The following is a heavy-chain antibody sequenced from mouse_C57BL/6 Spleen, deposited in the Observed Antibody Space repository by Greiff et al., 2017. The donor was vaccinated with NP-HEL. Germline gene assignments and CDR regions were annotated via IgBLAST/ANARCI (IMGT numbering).Heavy chain of an antibody. Sequence: VQLKESGGGLVQPKGSLKLSCAASGFSFNTYAMNWVRQAPGKGLEWVARIRSKSNNYATYYADSVKDRFTISRDDSESMLYLQMNNLKTEDTAMYYCVRQNYGSSSYAMDYWGQGTSVTVSS. D-gene: IGHD1-1*01. CDR2: IRSKSNNYAT. CDR1: GFSFNTYA. J-gene: IGHJ4*01. CDR3: VRQNYGSSSYAMDY. V-gene: IGHV10-1*01.